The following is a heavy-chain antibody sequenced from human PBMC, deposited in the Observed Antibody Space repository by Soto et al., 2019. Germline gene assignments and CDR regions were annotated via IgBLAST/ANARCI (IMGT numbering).Heavy chain of an antibody. CDR3: ARHRIAVAGPLDY. CDR2: IYYDGSV. J-gene: IGHJ4*02. V-gene: IGHV4-39*01. Sequence: QLQLQESGPGLLEPSETLSLTCTVSGGAIRNSIYYWGWIRQPPGKGLEWIGTIYYDGSVAYRPSIKSRVTPSVDTSRNHFSVKINSVTAADTAVYFCARHRIAVAGPLDYWGQGTLVTVSS. D-gene: IGHD6-19*01. CDR1: GGAIRNSIYY.